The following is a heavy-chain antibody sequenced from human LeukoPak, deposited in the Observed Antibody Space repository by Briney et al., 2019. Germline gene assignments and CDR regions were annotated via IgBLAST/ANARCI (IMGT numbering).Heavy chain of an antibody. D-gene: IGHD1-26*01. CDR1: GFTFSSYW. CDR2: IREDGSEK. V-gene: IGHV3-7*01. Sequence: PGGSLRLSCAASGFTFSSYWMTWVRQAPGKGLEWVANIREDGSEKYYVDSVKGRFTITRDNAKNSLYLQMNSLRAEDTAVYYCARDWEWEPNSETYYYGMDVWGQGTTVTVSS. J-gene: IGHJ6*02. CDR3: ARDWEWEPNSETYYYGMDV.